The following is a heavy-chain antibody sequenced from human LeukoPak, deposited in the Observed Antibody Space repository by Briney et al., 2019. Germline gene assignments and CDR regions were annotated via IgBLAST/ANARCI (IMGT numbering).Heavy chain of an antibody. CDR1: GGSFSGYY. D-gene: IGHD6-13*01. CDR2: INHSGST. Sequence: SETLSLTCAVYGGSFSGYYWSWIRQPPGKGLEWIGEINHSGSTKYNPSLKSRVTISVDTSKNQFSLKLNSVTAADTAVYYCARVVAAAGNNWFDPWGQGTLVTVSS. V-gene: IGHV4-34*01. J-gene: IGHJ5*02. CDR3: ARVVAAAGNNWFDP.